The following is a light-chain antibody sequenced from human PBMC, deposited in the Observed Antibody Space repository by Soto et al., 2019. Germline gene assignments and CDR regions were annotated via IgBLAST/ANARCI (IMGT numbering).Light chain of an antibody. CDR2: DVT. CDR3: SSYTSSSTHV. CDR1: SSDVGGYNF. J-gene: IGLJ1*01. V-gene: IGLV2-14*03. Sequence: QSALTQPASVSGSPGQSITISCTGTSSDVGGYNFVSWYQQHPGKVPKLLIYDVTSRPSGVSDRFSVSKSGNTASLTISGLQTEDEGDYYCSSYTSSSTHVFGSGTKVTVL.